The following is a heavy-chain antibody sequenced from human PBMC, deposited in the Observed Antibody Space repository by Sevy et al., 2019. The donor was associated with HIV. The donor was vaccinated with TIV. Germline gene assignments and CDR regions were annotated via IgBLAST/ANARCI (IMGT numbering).Heavy chain of an antibody. CDR2: IKRDGSER. V-gene: IGHV3-7*01. Sequence: GGSLRLSCAASGFTFSNYWMTWVRQAPGKGLEWVANIKRDGSERYYVASVKGRFTISRDNSKNTVYLQMNSLRAEDTAIYYCARDRGEILSSAFDYWGQGTLVTVSS. CDR1: GFTFSNYW. D-gene: IGHD3-16*01. J-gene: IGHJ4*02. CDR3: ARDRGEILSSAFDY.